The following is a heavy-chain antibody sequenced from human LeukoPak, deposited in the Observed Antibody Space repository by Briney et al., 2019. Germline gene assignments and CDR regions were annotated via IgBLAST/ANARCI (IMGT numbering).Heavy chain of an antibody. V-gene: IGHV1-69*05. CDR2: IIPIFGTA. D-gene: IGHD2-2*01. J-gene: IGHJ4*02. CDR1: GGTFSSYA. CDR3: ARGLPVPAALDY. Sequence: SVKVSCXASGGTFSSYAISWVRQAPGQGLEWMGRIIPIFGTANYAQKFQGRVTITTDESTSTAYMELSSLRSEDTAVYYCARGLPVPAALDYWGQGTLVTVSS.